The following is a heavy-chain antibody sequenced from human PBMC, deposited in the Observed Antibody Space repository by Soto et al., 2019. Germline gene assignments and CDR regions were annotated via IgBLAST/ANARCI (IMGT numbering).Heavy chain of an antibody. CDR3: ASLGTYHYSNLDV. CDR1: GGSISSVDYF. D-gene: IGHD7-27*01. Sequence: SETLSLTSTVSGGSISSVDYFCSWIRLPPGKGLEYIGYIYYSGSTYYSPSLNSRTSMSLDTSRNQFSLKLSSVTVADSAVYYCASLGTYHYSNLDVWGPGTTVT. J-gene: IGHJ6*02. CDR2: IYYSGST. V-gene: IGHV4-30-4*01.